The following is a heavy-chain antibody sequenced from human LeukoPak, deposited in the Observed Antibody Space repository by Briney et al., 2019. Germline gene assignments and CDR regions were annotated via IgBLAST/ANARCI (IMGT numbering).Heavy chain of an antibody. D-gene: IGHD2-2*02. V-gene: IGHV4-4*02. CDR2: IYHSGST. CDR1: GGSISSSNW. CDR3: ARDRDCSSTSCYTENYYYMDV. Sequence: KPSETLSLTCAVSGGSISSSNWWSWVRQPPGQGLEWIGEIYHSGSTNYNPSLKSRVTISVDTSKNQFSLKLSSVTAADTAVYYCARDRDCSSTSCYTENYYYMDVWGKGTTVTVSS. J-gene: IGHJ6*03.